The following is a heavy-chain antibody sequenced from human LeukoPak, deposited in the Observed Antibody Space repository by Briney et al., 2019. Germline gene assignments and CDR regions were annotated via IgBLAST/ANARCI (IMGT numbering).Heavy chain of an antibody. J-gene: IGHJ6*02. D-gene: IGHD3-22*01. CDR2: IYYSGST. CDR1: GGSISSYY. Sequence: SETLSLTCTVSGGSISSYYWSWIWQPPGKGLEWIGYIYYSGSTNYNPSLKSRVTISVDTSKNQFSLKLSSVTAADTAVYYCARELYYYDSSGYSYYYGMDVWGQGTTVTVSS. CDR3: ARELYYYDSSGYSYYYGMDV. V-gene: IGHV4-59*01.